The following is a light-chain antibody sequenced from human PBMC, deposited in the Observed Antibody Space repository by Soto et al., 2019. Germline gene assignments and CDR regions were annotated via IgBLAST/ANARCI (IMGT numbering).Light chain of an antibody. Sequence: QAVGTQEPSLTVSPGGTVTLTCGSSTGAVTSGHYPYWFQQKPGQAPRTLIYDTSNKHSWTPARFSGSLLGGKAALTLSGAQPEDEAEYYCLLSYSGAQAVFGGGTKVTVL. J-gene: IGLJ2*01. V-gene: IGLV7-46*01. CDR1: TGAVTSGHY. CDR2: DTS. CDR3: LLSYSGAQAV.